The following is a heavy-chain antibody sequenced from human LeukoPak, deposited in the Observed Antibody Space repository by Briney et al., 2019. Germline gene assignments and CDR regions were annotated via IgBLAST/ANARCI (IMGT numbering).Heavy chain of an antibody. D-gene: IGHD6-19*01. J-gene: IGHJ4*02. Sequence: GGSLRLSCAASGFTFSSYGMHWVRQAPGKGLEWVAFIRYDGSNKYYADSVKGRFTISRDNSKNTLYLQMNSLRAEDTAVYYCAKDGPLLPPLAVAGYYFDYWGQGTLVTVSS. CDR3: AKDGPLLPPLAVAGYYFDY. V-gene: IGHV3-30*02. CDR1: GFTFSSYG. CDR2: IRYDGSNK.